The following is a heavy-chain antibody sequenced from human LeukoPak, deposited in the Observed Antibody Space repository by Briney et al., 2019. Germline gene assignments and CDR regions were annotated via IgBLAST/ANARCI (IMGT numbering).Heavy chain of an antibody. V-gene: IGHV1-46*01. D-gene: IGHD2-8*01. CDR3: ARELGYCTNGVCPGDY. Sequence: ASVKVSCKASGYTFTNYNMHWVRQAPGQGLEWMGIINPSGGSTNYAQNFQGRVTMTTDTSTSTAYMELRSLRSDDTAVYYCARELGYCTNGVCPGDYWGQGTLVTVSS. J-gene: IGHJ4*02. CDR1: GYTFTNYN. CDR2: INPSGGST.